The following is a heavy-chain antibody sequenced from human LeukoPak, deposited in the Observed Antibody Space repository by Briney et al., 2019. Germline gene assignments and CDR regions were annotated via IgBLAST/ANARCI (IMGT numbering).Heavy chain of an antibody. J-gene: IGHJ5*02. Sequence: GGSLRLSCAASGFTFSSYSMNWVRLAPGKGLEWVSSISSSSSYIYYADSVKGRFTISRDNAKNSLYLQMNSLRAEDTAVYYCARGLGAAANNWFDPWGQGTLVTVSS. CDR1: GFTFSSYS. CDR2: ISSSSSYI. CDR3: ARGLGAAANNWFDP. D-gene: IGHD6-13*01. V-gene: IGHV3-21*01.